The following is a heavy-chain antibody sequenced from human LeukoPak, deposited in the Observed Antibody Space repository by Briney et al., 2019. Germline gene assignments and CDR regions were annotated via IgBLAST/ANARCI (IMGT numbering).Heavy chain of an antibody. Sequence: PGGPLRLSCAASGFSFSIYGMQWVRQAPDKGLEWVTYISYNGGKIHYSDSVKGRFTISRDNSKNTLYLQMNSLRAEDTAVYYCAKVAGNIYYFDYWGQGALVTVSS. CDR2: ISYNGGKI. CDR1: GFSFSIYG. D-gene: IGHD4-23*01. V-gene: IGHV3-30*02. J-gene: IGHJ4*02. CDR3: AKVAGNIYYFDY.